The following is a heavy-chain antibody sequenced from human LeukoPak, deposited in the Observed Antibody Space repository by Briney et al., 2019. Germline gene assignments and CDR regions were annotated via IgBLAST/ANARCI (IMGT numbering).Heavy chain of an antibody. J-gene: IGHJ4*02. Sequence: PSETLSLTCTVSGGSISSGSYYWSWIRQPAGKGLEWIGRIYTSGSTNYHPSLKSRVTISVDTSKNQFSLKLSSVTAADTAVYYCAREHLYYYDSSGYWVYWGQGTLVTVSS. V-gene: IGHV4-61*02. CDR1: GGSISSGSYY. CDR3: AREHLYYYDSSGYWVY. D-gene: IGHD3-22*01. CDR2: IYTSGST.